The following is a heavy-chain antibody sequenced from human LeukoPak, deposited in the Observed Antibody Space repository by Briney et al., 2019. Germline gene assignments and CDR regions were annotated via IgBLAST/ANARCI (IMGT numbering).Heavy chain of an antibody. CDR2: VSWNSGNI. J-gene: IGHJ4*02. D-gene: IGHD1-1*01. CDR1: GFTFDDYA. CDR3: AKDHSSAGKYFDY. V-gene: IGHV3-9*01. Sequence: PGGSLRLSCAASGFTFDDYAMHWVRQAPGKGLEWVSGVSWNSGNIGYADSVKGRFTISRDNAKKSLYLQMNSLRAEDTALYYCAKDHSSAGKYFDYWGQGTLVTVSS.